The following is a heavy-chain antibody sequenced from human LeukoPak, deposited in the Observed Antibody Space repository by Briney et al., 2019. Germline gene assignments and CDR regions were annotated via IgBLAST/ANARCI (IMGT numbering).Heavy chain of an antibody. D-gene: IGHD6-19*01. CDR3: AKETEQWLGENYLDY. CDR1: GFTFSSYA. J-gene: IGHJ4*02. CDR2: ISGSGGTT. V-gene: IGHV3-23*01. Sequence: GGSVRLSCAASGFTFSSYAMNWVRQAPGKGLEWVSVISGSGGTTYYADSVKGRFTISRDNSKNTLYLQMNSLRAEDTAVYYCAKETEQWLGENYLDYWGQGTLVTVSS.